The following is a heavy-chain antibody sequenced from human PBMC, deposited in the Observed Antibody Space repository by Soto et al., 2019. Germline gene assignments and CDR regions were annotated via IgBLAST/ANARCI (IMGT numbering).Heavy chain of an antibody. D-gene: IGHD2-2*01. CDR3: AKDGLIYFPQLPQGRNYFDY. J-gene: IGHJ4*02. V-gene: IGHV3-23*01. Sequence: PGGSLRLSCAASGFTFSSYAMSWVRQAPGKGLEWVSAISGSGGSTYYADSVKGRFAISRDNSKNTLYLQMNSLRAEDTAVYYCAKDGLIYFPQLPQGRNYFDYWGQGTLVTVSS. CDR2: ISGSGGST. CDR1: GFTFSSYA.